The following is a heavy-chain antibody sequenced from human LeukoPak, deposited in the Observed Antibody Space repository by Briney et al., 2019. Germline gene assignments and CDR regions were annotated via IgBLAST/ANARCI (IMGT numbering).Heavy chain of an antibody. Sequence: ASVKVSCKASGYTFTSYYMHWVRQAPGQGLEWMGIINPSGGSTSYAQKFQGRVTMTRDTSTSTVYMELSSLRSEDTAVYCCGRKTSIRIAAVDYFDDWGQGTLVTVAS. D-gene: IGHD6-13*01. V-gene: IGHV1-46*01. J-gene: IGHJ4*02. CDR3: GRKTSIRIAAVDYFDD. CDR1: GYTFTSYY. CDR2: INPSGGST.